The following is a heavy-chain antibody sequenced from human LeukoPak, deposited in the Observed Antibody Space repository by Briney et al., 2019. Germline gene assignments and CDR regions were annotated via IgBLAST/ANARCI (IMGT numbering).Heavy chain of an antibody. D-gene: IGHD3-22*01. CDR3: ARDLRRTMILGNWFDP. J-gene: IGHJ5*02. V-gene: IGHV4-4*07. CDR2: IYTSGST. CDR1: GGSISSYY. Sequence: PSETLSLTCTVSGGSISSYYWSWIRQPAGKGLEWIGRIYTSGSTNYNPSLKSRVTMSVDTSKNQFSLKLSSVTAADTAVYYCARDLRRTMILGNWFDPWGQGTLVTVS.